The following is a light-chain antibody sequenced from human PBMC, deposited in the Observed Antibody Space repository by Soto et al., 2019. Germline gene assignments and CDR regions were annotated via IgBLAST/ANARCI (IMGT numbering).Light chain of an antibody. CDR3: SSYSSSTTVV. Sequence: QSALTQPPSVSGSPGQSVTISCTGTSSDVGTFNRVSWYQQPPGPAPKLMIYEVSNQPSGVPARCSASKSGNAASLTISGIQAEDEANYYCSSYSSSTTVVFGGGTKLTVL. CDR1: SSDVGTFNR. V-gene: IGLV2-18*02. J-gene: IGLJ2*01. CDR2: EVS.